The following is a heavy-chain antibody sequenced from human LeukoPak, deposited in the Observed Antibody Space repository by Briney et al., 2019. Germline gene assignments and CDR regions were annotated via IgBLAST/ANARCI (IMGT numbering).Heavy chain of an antibody. J-gene: IGHJ4*02. CDR3: ARNGSGSQGVDY. CDR1: GGSFSGYY. CDR2: INHSGST. Sequence: SETPSLTCAVYGGSFSGYYWSWIRQPPGKGLEWIGEINHSGSTNYNPSLKSRVTISVDTSKNQFSLKLSSVTAADTAVYYCARNGSGSQGVDYWGQGTLVTVSS. D-gene: IGHD3-10*01. V-gene: IGHV4-34*01.